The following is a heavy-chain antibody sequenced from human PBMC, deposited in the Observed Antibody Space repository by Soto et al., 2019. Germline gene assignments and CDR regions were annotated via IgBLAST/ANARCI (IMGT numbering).Heavy chain of an antibody. CDR1: GFTFSSYW. Sequence: GGSLRLSCAASGFTFSSYWMSWVRQAPGKGLEWVANIKQDGSEKYYVDSVKGRFTISRDNAKNSLYLQMNSLRAEDTAVYYCARDRVAEGEFGELLRAFDIWGQGTMVTVSS. CDR2: IKQDGSEK. D-gene: IGHD3-10*01. V-gene: IGHV3-7*01. CDR3: ARDRVAEGEFGELLRAFDI. J-gene: IGHJ3*02.